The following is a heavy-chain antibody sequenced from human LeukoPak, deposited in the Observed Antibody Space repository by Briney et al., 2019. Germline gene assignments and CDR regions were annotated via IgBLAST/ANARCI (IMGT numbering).Heavy chain of an antibody. D-gene: IGHD3-10*01. J-gene: IGHJ4*02. CDR1: GYTLTELS. CDR3: ATAVYGSGSYHPPLDY. V-gene: IGHV1-24*01. CDR2: FDPEDGET. Sequence: ASVKVSCKVSGYTLTELSMHWVRQAPGKGLEWMGGFDPEDGETIYAQKFQGRVTMTEDTSTDTAYVELSSLRSEDTAVYYCATAVYGSGSYHPPLDYWGQGTLVTVSS.